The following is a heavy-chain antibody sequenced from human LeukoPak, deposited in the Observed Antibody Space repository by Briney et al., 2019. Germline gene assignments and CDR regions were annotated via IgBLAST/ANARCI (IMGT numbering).Heavy chain of an antibody. J-gene: IGHJ4*02. CDR3: AREPTPPSEY. V-gene: IGHV1-2*02. Sequence: ASVKVSCKASGYTFTGYYIHWVRQAPGQGLEWMGWINPNSGGTSYAQKFQGRVTMTRETSISTAYMALSRLKSDDTAVYYCAREPTPPSEYWGQGNLVTVSS. D-gene: IGHD4-11*01. CDR1: GYTFTGYY. CDR2: INPNSGGT.